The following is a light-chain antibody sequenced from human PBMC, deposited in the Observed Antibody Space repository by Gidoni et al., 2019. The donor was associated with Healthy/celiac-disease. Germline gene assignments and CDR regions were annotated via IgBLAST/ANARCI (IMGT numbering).Light chain of an antibody. Sequence: SYVLTQPPSVPVAPGQTARITCGGNNIGSKSVHWYQQKPGQAPVLVVYDDSDRPSGIPGRFSGSNSGNTATLTISRFEAGDEADYYCQVWDSSSDLVVFGGGTKLTVL. CDR3: QVWDSSSDLVV. V-gene: IGLV3-21*02. CDR1: NIGSKS. CDR2: DDS. J-gene: IGLJ2*01.